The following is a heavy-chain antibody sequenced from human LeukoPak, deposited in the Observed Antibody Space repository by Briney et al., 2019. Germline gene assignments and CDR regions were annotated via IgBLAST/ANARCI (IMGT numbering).Heavy chain of an antibody. CDR2: ISSSGSTI. J-gene: IGHJ4*02. Sequence: GGSLRLSCAAPGFTFSDYYMSWIRQAPGKGLEWVSYISSSGSTIYYADSVKGRFTISRDNAKNSLYPQMNSLRAEDTAVYYCARVRGYCSGGSCYSLRRFDYWGQGTLVTVSS. CDR1: GFTFSDYY. CDR3: ARVRGYCSGGSCYSLRRFDY. V-gene: IGHV3-11*01. D-gene: IGHD2-15*01.